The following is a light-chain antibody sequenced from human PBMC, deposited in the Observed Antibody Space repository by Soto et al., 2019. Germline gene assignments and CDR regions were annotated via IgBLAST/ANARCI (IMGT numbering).Light chain of an antibody. Sequence: SALTQPASVSGSPGQSITISCTGTSSDVGGYNYVSWYQQHPGKAPKFMIYDVSNRPSGVSNRFSGSKSGNTASLTISGFQAEDEADYYCSSYTTSNTRQIVFGTGTKVTVL. CDR3: SSYTTSNTRQIV. CDR1: SSDVGGYNY. J-gene: IGLJ1*01. V-gene: IGLV2-14*01. CDR2: DVS.